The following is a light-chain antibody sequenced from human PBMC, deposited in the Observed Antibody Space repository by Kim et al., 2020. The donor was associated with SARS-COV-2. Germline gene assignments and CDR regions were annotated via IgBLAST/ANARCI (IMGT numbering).Light chain of an antibody. Sequence: ASVGDRVTIPVRTRQRIGYYLDWFQHKPGKAPSSLLYAASSLQSVVPSKFSGSGSGTDFTLTISSLQPEDFATYYCQQYNTYPLTFGPGTQVDIK. V-gene: IGKV1-16*02. CDR3: QQYNTYPLT. J-gene: IGKJ3*01. CDR2: AAS. CDR1: QRIGYY.